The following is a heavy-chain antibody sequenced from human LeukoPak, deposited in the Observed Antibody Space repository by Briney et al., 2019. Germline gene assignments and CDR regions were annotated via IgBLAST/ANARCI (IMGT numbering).Heavy chain of an antibody. CDR2: IYSSGST. CDR3: ARENYDSSNYYGAFDI. V-gene: IGHV4-61*02. Sequence: PSETLSLTCAVSGGSISSGSYYWSWIRQPAGKGLEWIGRIYSSGSTNYNPSLKSRVSISVDTPKNQFSLKLSSVTAADTAVYYCARENYDSSNYYGAFDIWGQGTMVTVSS. CDR1: GGSISSGSYY. J-gene: IGHJ3*02. D-gene: IGHD3-22*01.